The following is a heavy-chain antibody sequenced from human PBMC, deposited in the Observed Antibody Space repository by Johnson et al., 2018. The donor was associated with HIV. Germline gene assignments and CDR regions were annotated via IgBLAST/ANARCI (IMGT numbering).Heavy chain of an antibody. CDR1: GFTFSSYW. J-gene: IGHJ3*02. CDR2: IKQDGSEK. D-gene: IGHD4-23*01. V-gene: IGHV3-7*02. Sequence: VQLVESGGGLVQPGGSLRLSCAASGFTFSSYWMSWVRQAPGKGLEWVANIKQDGSEKYYVDSVKGRFTISRDNAKNTLYLQMNILRADDTAVYYCASGEYYGGNYGAFEIWGQGTMVAVSS. CDR3: ASGEYYGGNYGAFEI.